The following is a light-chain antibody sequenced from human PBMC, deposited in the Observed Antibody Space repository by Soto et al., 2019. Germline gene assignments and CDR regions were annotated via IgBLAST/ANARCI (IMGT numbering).Light chain of an antibody. Sequence: QSALTQPASVSGSPGQSITISCTGTSSDIGGYNYVSWYQHHPGKAPKLVIYDVTSRPSGVSNRFSGSKSGNTASLTISVLQAEDEADYYCSSYVSSSPLEVFGTGTKLTVL. V-gene: IGLV2-14*03. CDR2: DVT. CDR3: SSYVSSSPLEV. CDR1: SSDIGGYNY. J-gene: IGLJ1*01.